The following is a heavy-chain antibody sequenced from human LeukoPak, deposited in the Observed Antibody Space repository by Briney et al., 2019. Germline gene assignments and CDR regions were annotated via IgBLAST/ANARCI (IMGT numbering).Heavy chain of an antibody. CDR2: IKQDGSEE. J-gene: IGHJ3*02. CDR3: ARSDYGDYVYAFDI. V-gene: IGHV3-7*01. Sequence: GGSLRLSCAASGFTFSSYWMSWVRQAPGKGLEWVANIKQDGSEEYYVDSVKGRFTIYRDNAKDSLYLQMNSLRAEDTAVYYCARSDYGDYVYAFDIWGQGTMVTVSS. D-gene: IGHD4-17*01. CDR1: GFTFSSYW.